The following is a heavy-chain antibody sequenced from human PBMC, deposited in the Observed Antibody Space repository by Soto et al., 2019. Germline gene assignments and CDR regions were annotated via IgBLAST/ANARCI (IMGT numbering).Heavy chain of an antibody. J-gene: IGHJ4*02. V-gene: IGHV3-23*03. Sequence: GGSLRLSCAAAGVTFSTYTMSGVRQAPGKGPEWVAGFYGGGSTSTFYADSVRGRFTISRDNSKKTLYLQMDSLRAEDTAVYYCARDGVGATTFFGYFDYWGQGTLVTVSS. CDR3: ARDGVGATTFFGYFDY. CDR2: FYGGGSTST. D-gene: IGHD1-26*01. CDR1: GVTFSTYT.